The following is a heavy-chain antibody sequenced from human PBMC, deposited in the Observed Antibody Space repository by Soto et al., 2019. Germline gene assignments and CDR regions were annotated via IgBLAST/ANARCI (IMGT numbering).Heavy chain of an antibody. V-gene: IGHV1-18*01. CDR2: ISAYNGNT. D-gene: IGHD3-3*01. CDR1: GYTNTRYG. J-gene: IGHJ3*01. CDR3: ARDRITIFGEQADAFDL. Sequence: XSVKVSCEASGYTNTRYGIIWVRQATGQGLEWMGWISAYNGNTNFAQKLQDRVTMTTDTSTSTAYMELRSLRSDDTAVYYCARDRITIFGEQADAFDLSGQGTMVTGS.